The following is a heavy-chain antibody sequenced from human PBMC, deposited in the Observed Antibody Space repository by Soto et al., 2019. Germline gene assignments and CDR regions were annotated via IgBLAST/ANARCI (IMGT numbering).Heavy chain of an antibody. CDR3: ARGDCSGGSCYSIDY. CDR2: INPSDST. CDR1: GYTFTSYY. V-gene: IGHV1-46*03. J-gene: IGHJ4*02. Sequence: GASVKVSCKASGYTFTSYYMHWVRQAPGQGLEWMGIINPSDSTSYAQRFQGRVTMTRDTSTSTVYMELSSLRSEDTAVYYCARGDCSGGSCYSIDYWGQGTLVTVSS. D-gene: IGHD2-15*01.